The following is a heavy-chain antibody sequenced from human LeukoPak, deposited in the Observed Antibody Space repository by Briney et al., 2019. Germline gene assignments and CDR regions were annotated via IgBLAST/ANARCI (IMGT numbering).Heavy chain of an antibody. J-gene: IGHJ4*02. D-gene: IGHD4-23*01. CDR1: GGSISSSSYY. V-gene: IGHV4-39*01. CDR2: IYYSGST. CDR3: ARLWWDLPDY. Sequence: SETLSLTCTVSGGSISSSSYYWGWIRQPPGKGLEWIGSIYYSGSTYYNPSLKSRVTISVDTSKNQFSLKLSSVTAADTAVYYCARLWWDLPDYWGQGTLVTVSS.